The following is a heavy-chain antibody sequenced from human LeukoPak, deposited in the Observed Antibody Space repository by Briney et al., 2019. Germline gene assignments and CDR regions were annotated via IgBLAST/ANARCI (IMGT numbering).Heavy chain of an antibody. Sequence: GGSLRLSCAASGFTFSSYSMNWVRQAPGKGLEWLSSISSSSSYIYYADSVKGRFTISGDNAKNSLYLQMNSLRAEDTAVYYCARAALPADYYDSSGYYSLDYWGRGTLVTVSS. V-gene: IGHV3-21*01. D-gene: IGHD3-22*01. J-gene: IGHJ4*02. CDR3: ARAALPADYYDSSGYYSLDY. CDR2: ISSSSSYI. CDR1: GFTFSSYS.